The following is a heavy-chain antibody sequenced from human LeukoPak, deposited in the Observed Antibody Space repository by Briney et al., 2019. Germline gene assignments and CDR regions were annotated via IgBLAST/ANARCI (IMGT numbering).Heavy chain of an antibody. V-gene: IGHV3-74*01. CDR3: ARAPSEIGGYYPEYFRH. Sequence: GGSLRLSCAASGFTFSSYWMHWVRQAPGKGLVWVSRIKSDGCTNYADSVKGRFTISRDNAKNTVSLQMNSLRAEDTGVYYCARAPSEIGGYYPEYFRHWGQGTLVTVSS. CDR1: GFTFSSYW. J-gene: IGHJ1*01. D-gene: IGHD3-22*01. CDR2: IKSDGCT.